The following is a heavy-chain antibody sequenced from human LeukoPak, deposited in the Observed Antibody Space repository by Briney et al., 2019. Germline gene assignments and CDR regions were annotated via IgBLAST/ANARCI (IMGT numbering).Heavy chain of an antibody. V-gene: IGHV4-4*07. CDR1: GGSISSYY. Sequence: SETLSLTCTVSGGSISSYYWSWIRQPAGRGLEWIGRIYTSGSTNYNPSLKSRVTMSVDTSKNQFSLKLSSVTAADTAVYYCASGPLKRFSRDFWSEGYFDYWGQGTLVTVSS. J-gene: IGHJ4*02. D-gene: IGHD3-3*01. CDR3: ASGPLKRFSRDFWSEGYFDY. CDR2: IYTSGST.